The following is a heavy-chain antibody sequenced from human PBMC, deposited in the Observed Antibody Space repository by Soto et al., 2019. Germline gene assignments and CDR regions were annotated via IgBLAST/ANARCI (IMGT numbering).Heavy chain of an antibody. CDR3: ARSNFGSGVYFDY. Sequence: ASVKVSGKASGYTFGNYDINWVRQATGQGLEWMGWMNPNTGDTGYPQKFQGRVTMTRDTSITTAYMEMSSLRSEDTAMYYCARSNFGSGVYFDYWGQGTPVTVSS. J-gene: IGHJ4*02. V-gene: IGHV1-8*01. CDR2: MNPNTGDT. CDR1: GYTFGNYD. D-gene: IGHD3-16*01.